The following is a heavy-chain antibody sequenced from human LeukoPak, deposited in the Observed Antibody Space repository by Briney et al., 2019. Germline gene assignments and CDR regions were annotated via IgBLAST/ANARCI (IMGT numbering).Heavy chain of an antibody. Sequence: PGGSLRLSCAASGFTFSDYYMSWIRQAPGKGLEWVSYISSSSSYTNYADSVKGRVTISRDNAKNSLYLQMNSLRAEDTAVYYCAREHYDSSGYYGYWGQGTLGSLSS. CDR2: ISSSSSYT. CDR1: GFTFSDYY. V-gene: IGHV3-11*06. D-gene: IGHD3-22*01. J-gene: IGHJ4*02. CDR3: AREHYDSSGYYGY.